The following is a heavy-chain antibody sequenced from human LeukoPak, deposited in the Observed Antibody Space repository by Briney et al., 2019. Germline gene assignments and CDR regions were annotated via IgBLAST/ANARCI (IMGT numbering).Heavy chain of an antibody. CDR3: ARLRGGTYDF. CDR2: IYYSGST. CDR1: AGSIGSNTYY. V-gene: IGHV4-39*01. D-gene: IGHD1-26*01. Sequence: PSETLFLTCTVSAGSIGSNTYYWAWIRQPPGKGLEWIGTIYYSGSTNYNPSLRSRLTISIDTPKNQFSLKLSSVTAADTAVYYCARLRGGTYDFWGQGTLVAVSS. J-gene: IGHJ4*02.